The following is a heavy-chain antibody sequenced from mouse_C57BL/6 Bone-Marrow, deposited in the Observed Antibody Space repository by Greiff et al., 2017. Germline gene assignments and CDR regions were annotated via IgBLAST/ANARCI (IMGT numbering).Heavy chain of an antibody. CDR1: GYTFTSYG. Sequence: QVQLQQSGAELARPGASVKLSCKASGYTFTSYGISWVKQRTGQGLEWIGEIYPRSGNTYYNEKFKGKATLTADKSSSTAYMELRSLTSEDSAVYFWARSGSSLSWFAYWGQGTLVTVSA. CDR2: IYPRSGNT. CDR3: ARSGSSLSWFAY. J-gene: IGHJ3*01. V-gene: IGHV1-81*01. D-gene: IGHD1-1*01.